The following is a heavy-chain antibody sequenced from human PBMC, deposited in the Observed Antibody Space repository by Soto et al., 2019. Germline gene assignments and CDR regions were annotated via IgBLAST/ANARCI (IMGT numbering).Heavy chain of an antibody. CDR2: IYSVGTT. Sequence: EVQLVETGGGLIQPGGSLRLSCALSGFTVSSSFMSWVRQPPGKGLQWVSVIYSVGTTYYADSVKGRFTVSRDNSENTLYLQMDSLRAEDTAVYFCARVLFTVSRGVMYAMDVWGQGTTVTVSS. CDR3: ARVLFTVSRGVMYAMDV. D-gene: IGHD3-10*01. J-gene: IGHJ6*02. V-gene: IGHV3-53*02. CDR1: GFTVSSSF.